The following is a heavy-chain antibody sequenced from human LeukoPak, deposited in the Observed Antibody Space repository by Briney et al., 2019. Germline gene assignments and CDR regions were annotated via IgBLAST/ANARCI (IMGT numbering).Heavy chain of an antibody. CDR1: GFTFSS. Sequence: GGSLRLSCAASGFTFSSWVRQAPGKGLEWVSYISSSSSTIYYADSVKGRFTISRDNAKNSLYLQMNSLRDEDTAVYYCARTDCSGGSCYVHYYYGMDVWGQGTTVTVSS. D-gene: IGHD2-15*01. J-gene: IGHJ6*02. CDR2: ISSSSSTI. V-gene: IGHV3-48*02. CDR3: ARTDCSGGSCYVHYYYGMDV.